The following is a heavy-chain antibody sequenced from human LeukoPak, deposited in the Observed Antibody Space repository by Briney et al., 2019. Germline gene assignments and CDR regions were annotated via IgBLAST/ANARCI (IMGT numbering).Heavy chain of an antibody. J-gene: IGHJ5*01. CDR1: GFTVSGNY. Sequence: GGSLRLSCAASGFTVSGNYMTWVRQAPGKGLEWVSIMYSGAGTYYADSVKGRFTISRDNSKNTLYLQMNSLRAEDTAVYYCARGDSRSWNYKRGFDSWGQGTLVTVSS. CDR3: ARGDSRSWNYKRGFDS. CDR2: MYSGAGT. D-gene: IGHD1-7*01. V-gene: IGHV3-53*01.